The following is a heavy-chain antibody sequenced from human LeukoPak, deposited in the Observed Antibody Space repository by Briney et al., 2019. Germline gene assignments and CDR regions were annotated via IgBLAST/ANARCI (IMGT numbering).Heavy chain of an antibody. CDR1: GFIGSDGY. CDR2: IYRGGAT. V-gene: IGHV3-69-1*01. J-gene: IGHJ4*02. Sequence: GGSLRLSCAVSGFIGSDGYMNWVRQAPGKGLEWLSVIYRGGATYYADSVKGRFTISRDNAKNSLYLQMNSLRAEDTAVYYCARDQDLHSSSLPYYFDYWSQGTLVTVSS. CDR3: ARDQDLHSSSLPYYFDY. D-gene: IGHD6-6*01.